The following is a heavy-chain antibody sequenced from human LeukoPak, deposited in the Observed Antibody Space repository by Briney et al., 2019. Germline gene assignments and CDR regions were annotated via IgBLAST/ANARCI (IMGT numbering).Heavy chain of an antibody. V-gene: IGHV3-7*01. J-gene: IGHJ4*02. CDR1: GFTFSVYW. CDR2: IKQDGSEK. CDR3: ARDTLG. D-gene: IGHD2-15*01. Sequence: GGSLRLSCAASGFTFSVYWMSWVRQAPGKGLEWVANIKQDGSEKYYVDSVKGRFTISRDNAKNSLYLQMTSLRAEDTAVYYCARDTLGWGQGTLVTVSS.